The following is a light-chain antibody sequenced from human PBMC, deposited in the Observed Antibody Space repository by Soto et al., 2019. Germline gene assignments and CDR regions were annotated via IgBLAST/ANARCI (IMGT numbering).Light chain of an antibody. J-gene: IGLJ2*01. CDR1: SSDVGGSGL. CDR3: CSYAGRSTWDVV. CDR2: EGF. V-gene: IGLV2-23*01. Sequence: QSVLTQPASLSGSPGQSITISCTGTSSDVGGSGLVSWYQFHPGKAPKLLIFEGFKRPSGISNRFSGSKSGSTASLTISGLQAEDEADYYCCSYAGRSTWDVVFGGGTQLT.